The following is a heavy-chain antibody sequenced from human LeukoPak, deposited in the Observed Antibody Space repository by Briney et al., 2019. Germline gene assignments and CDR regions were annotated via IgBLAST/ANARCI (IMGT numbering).Heavy chain of an antibody. Sequence: SETLSLTCTVTGGSISSYYWSWIRQPAGKGLEWIGRIYVGGSTNYSPSLKSRVSMSLDKSKNQLSLKLISVSAADTAVYYCARWHMNSQDVWGRGTAVTVS. CDR3: ARWHMNSQDV. D-gene: IGHD4-23*01. V-gene: IGHV4-4*07. CDR1: GGSISSYY. CDR2: IYVGGST. J-gene: IGHJ6*02.